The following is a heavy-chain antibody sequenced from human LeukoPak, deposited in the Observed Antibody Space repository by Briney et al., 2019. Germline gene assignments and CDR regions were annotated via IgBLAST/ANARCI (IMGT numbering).Heavy chain of an antibody. CDR2: INHSGST. J-gene: IGHJ4*02. V-gene: IGHV4-34*01. CDR3: TRAFFGGNLDH. D-gene: IGHD4-23*01. Sequence: SETLSLTCAVYGGSFSGYYWSWIRQPPGKGLEWIGEINHSGSTNYNPSLKSRVTISVDTSKNQFSLKLSSVTAADTAMYYCTRAFFGGNLDHWGQGTLVTVSS. CDR1: GGSFSGYY.